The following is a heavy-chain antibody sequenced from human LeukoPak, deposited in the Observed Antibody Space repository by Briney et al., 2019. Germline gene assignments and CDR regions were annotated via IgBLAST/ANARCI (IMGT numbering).Heavy chain of an antibody. V-gene: IGHV3-30*04. J-gene: IGHJ4*02. CDR2: ISNDGSNK. CDR3: ARDGSGSGDC. CDR1: GFTFSDYA. Sequence: GRSLRLSCAASGFTFSDYAIHWVRQAPGKGLEWVAVISNDGSNKYYADSLKGRFTISRDDSKNTLYLQMNSLRAEDTAVYYCARDGSGSGDCWGQGTLVTVSS. D-gene: IGHD2-15*01.